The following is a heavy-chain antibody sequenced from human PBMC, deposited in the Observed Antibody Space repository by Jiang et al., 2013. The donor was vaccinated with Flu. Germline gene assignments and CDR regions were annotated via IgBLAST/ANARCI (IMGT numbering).Heavy chain of an antibody. D-gene: IGHD3-10*01. J-gene: IGHJ5*02. CDR2: IYYSGST. Sequence: GPGLVKPSETLSLTCTVSGGSISSSTYYWDWIRQPPGRGLEWIGSIYYSGSTYYNPSLQSRVTISVDTSKNQFSLELSSVTAADTAVYYCARQDYYGSERGFDPWGQGTLVTVSS. CDR1: GGSISSSTYY. V-gene: IGHV4-39*01. CDR3: ARQDYYGSERGFDP.